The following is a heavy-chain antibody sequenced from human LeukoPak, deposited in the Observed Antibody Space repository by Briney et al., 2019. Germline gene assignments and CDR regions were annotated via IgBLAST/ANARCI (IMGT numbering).Heavy chain of an antibody. J-gene: IGHJ3*02. CDR3: ARTSYYYDSSGYFPYAFDI. V-gene: IGHV4-59*01. CDR2: IYYSGST. Sequence: SETLSLACTVSGGSISSYYWSWIRQPPGKGLEWIGYIYYSGSTNYNPSLKSRVTISVDTSKNQFSLKLSSATAADTAVYYCARTSYYYDSSGYFPYAFDIWGQGTMVTVSS. D-gene: IGHD3-22*01. CDR1: GGSISSYY.